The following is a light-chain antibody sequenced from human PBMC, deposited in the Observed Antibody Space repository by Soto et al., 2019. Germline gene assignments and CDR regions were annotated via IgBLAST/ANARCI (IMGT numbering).Light chain of an antibody. V-gene: IGLV2-18*02. CDR2: DVS. CDR1: SSDVGSSNG. Sequence: QSVLTQPPSVSGSPGQSVTISCTGTSSDVGSSNGVSWYQQPPGTAPKLLIYDVSNRPSGVPDRFSGSKSGNTASLTISGLQAEDEADYYCSSYTSSSTYVFGPGTKVTVL. CDR3: SSYTSSSTYV. J-gene: IGLJ1*01.